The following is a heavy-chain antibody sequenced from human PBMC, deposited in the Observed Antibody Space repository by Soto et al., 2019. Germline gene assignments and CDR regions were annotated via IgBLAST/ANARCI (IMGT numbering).Heavy chain of an antibody. D-gene: IGHD2-21*02. V-gene: IGHV4-30-4*01. CDR1: GGSISSGNYY. J-gene: IGHJ4*02. CDR3: ATMGTSATGLYYVAY. CDR2: ISYSGST. Sequence: SETLSLTCTVSGGSISSGNYYWSWIRQPPGKGLEWIGFISYSGSTYYNASLKSRVTISVDTSKNQFSLNLNSVTAADTAVYYSATMGTSATGLYYVAYWGPGTVLTVSS.